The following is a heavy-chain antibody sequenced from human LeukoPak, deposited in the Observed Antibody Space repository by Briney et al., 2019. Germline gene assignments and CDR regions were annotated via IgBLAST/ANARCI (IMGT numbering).Heavy chain of an antibody. CDR1: GFTLSSYW. CDR2: INSDGSST. V-gene: IGHV3-74*01. J-gene: IGHJ6*03. D-gene: IGHD2-21*02. Sequence: PGGSLRLSCAASGFTLSSYWMHWVRQAPGKGLVWVSRINSDGSSTSYADSVKGRFTISRDNAKNTLYLQMNSLRAEDTAVYYCARDSGDGDYTPDMDVWGKGTTVTVSS. CDR3: ARDSGDGDYTPDMDV.